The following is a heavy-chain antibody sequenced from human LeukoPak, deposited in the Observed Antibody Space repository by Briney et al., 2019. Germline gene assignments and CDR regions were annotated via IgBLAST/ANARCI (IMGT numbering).Heavy chain of an antibody. J-gene: IGHJ5*02. CDR2: IDKKDNFYAT. V-gene: IGHV3-73*01. D-gene: IGHD1-26*01. Sequence: PGGSLRLSCAASGFTFSGCAIHWVRQSSGKGLEGVGHIDKKDNFYATAYASSVKGRFTISRDDSKNTAYLQMSSLKTEDTALYYCTRDTGTFNWLDPWGQGTLVTVSS. CDR3: TRDTGTFNWLDP. CDR1: GFTFSGCA.